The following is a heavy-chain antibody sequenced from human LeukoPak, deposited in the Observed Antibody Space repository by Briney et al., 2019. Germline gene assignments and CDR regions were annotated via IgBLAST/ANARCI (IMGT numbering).Heavy chain of an antibody. J-gene: IGHJ6*04. CDR3: ARAPALDV. CDR2: ISAYNGNT. Sequence: APVKVSCKASGYAFTTYGISWGRQAPGQGLEWMGWISAYNGNTNYAQKLQGRVTMTTDTSTSTAYMELRSLRSDDTAVYYCARAPALDVWGKGTTVTISS. CDR1: GYAFTTYG. V-gene: IGHV1-18*01.